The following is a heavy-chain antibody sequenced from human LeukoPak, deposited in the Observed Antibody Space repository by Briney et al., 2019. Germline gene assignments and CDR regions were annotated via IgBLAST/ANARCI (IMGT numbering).Heavy chain of an antibody. J-gene: IGHJ3*01. D-gene: IGHD3-16*01. V-gene: IGHV3-23*01. CDR2: ISGSGSST. CDR3: ARGYVSPDAFDV. Sequence: PGGSLRLSCAASGFTFSNYAMSWVRQAPGKGLEWVSTISGSGSSTYYADSVKGRFTISRDYSKNTLYLQMNSLRAEDTAVYYCARGYVSPDAFDVWGQGTMVTVSS. CDR1: GFTFSNYA.